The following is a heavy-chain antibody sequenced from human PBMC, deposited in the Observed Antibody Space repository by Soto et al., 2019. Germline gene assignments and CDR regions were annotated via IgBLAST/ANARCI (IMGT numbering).Heavy chain of an antibody. CDR3: AAQIYDSGRGPNFQYYCET. CDR1: GYSFAGYW. CDR2: IDPSDSQT. D-gene: IGHD2-15*01. J-gene: IGHJ4*02. V-gene: IGHV5-10-1*01. Sequence: LGHSLTISCKGSGYSFAGYWITWVRQKPGKGLEWMGRIDPSDSQTYYSPSFRVPVTISATKSITTVFLQWSSLRASDTAMYYCAAQIYDSGRGPNFQYYCETWGQGTPVTAAS.